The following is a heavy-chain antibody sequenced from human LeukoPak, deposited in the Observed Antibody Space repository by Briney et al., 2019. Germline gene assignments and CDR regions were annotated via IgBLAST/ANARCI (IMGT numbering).Heavy chain of an antibody. J-gene: IGHJ3*02. CDR3: ARGRYGGNSYYAFDI. CDR1: GGSFSGYY. Sequence: KPSETLSLTCAVYGGSFSGYYWSWMRQPPGKGLEWSRDINHSGSTNYNPSLKSRVTISVDTSKNQFSLKLSSVTAADTAVYYCARGRYGGNSYYAFDIWGQGTMVTVSS. CDR2: INHSGST. D-gene: IGHD4-23*01. V-gene: IGHV4-34*01.